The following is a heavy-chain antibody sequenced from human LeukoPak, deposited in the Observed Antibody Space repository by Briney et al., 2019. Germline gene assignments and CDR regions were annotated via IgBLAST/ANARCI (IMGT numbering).Heavy chain of an antibody. CDR2: ISGDGGST. J-gene: IGHJ4*02. CDR3: ARDDGGYGPLDY. V-gene: IGHV3-43*02. Sequence: PGGSLRLSCAASGFTFDDYAMHWVRQAPGKGLEWVSLISGDGGSTYYADSVKGRFTISRDNSKNTLYLQMNSLRAEDTAVYYCARDDGGYGPLDYWGQGTLVTVSS. D-gene: IGHD5-12*01. CDR1: GFTFDDYA.